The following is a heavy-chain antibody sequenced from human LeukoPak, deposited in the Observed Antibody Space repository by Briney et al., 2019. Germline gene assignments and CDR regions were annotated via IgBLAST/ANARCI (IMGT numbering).Heavy chain of an antibody. CDR2: MYHSGST. V-gene: IGHV4-38-2*01. J-gene: IGHJ6*03. D-gene: IGHD5-12*01. CDR3: ARHRLSTTSGYAFDYMDV. Sequence: SETLSLTCAVSGYSISSGYYWGWLRHPPGKGLDWIGSMYHSGSTYYSPSLKSRVTISVDTSENQFSLKLTSVTAADTAVYFCARHRLSTTSGYAFDYMDVWGKGTTVTVSS. CDR1: GYSISSGYY.